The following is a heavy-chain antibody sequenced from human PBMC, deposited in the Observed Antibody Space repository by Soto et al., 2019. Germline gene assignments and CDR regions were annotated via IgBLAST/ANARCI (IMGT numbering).Heavy chain of an antibody. D-gene: IGHD6-6*01. CDR2: ISGSGGST. V-gene: IGHV3-23*01. CDR1: GFTFSSYA. J-gene: IGHJ6*02. Sequence: GGSLRLSCAASGFTFSSYAMSWVRQAPGKGLEWVSAISGSGGSTYYADSVKGRFTISRDNSKNTLYLQMNSLRAEDTAVYYCAKSDLAARYYYGMDVWGQGTTVTVSS. CDR3: AKSDLAARYYYGMDV.